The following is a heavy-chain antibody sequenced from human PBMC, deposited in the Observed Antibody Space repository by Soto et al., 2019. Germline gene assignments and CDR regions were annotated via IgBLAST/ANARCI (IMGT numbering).Heavy chain of an antibody. CDR3: VTSIPTSSWSGFDS. CDR1: GYTFTGYY. Sequence: ASVKVSCKASGYTFTGYYMHWVRQAPGQGLEWMGWINTNSGGTNYAQKFQGRVTMTRDTSISTAYMELSRLRSDDTAVYYCVTSIPTSSWSGFDSWGRGTLVTVSS. J-gene: IGHJ4*02. D-gene: IGHD6-13*01. V-gene: IGHV1-2*02. CDR2: INTNSGGT.